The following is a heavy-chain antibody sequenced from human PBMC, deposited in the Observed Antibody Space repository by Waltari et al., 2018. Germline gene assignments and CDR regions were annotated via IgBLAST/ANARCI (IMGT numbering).Heavy chain of an antibody. CDR1: GYTFTGYY. D-gene: IGHD3-22*01. CDR2: INPNTGDT. V-gene: IGHV1-2*06. Sequence: QVQLVQSGAEVKKPGASVKVSCKASGYTFTGYYFHWVRQAPGQGLEWMGLINPNTGDTPYAQEFQGRVTMTSDTSISTAYMELTSLRSEDTAVYYCARDWGYYSDTSGYPSNWFGPWGQGTLVTVSS. J-gene: IGHJ5*02. CDR3: ARDWGYYSDTSGYPSNWFGP.